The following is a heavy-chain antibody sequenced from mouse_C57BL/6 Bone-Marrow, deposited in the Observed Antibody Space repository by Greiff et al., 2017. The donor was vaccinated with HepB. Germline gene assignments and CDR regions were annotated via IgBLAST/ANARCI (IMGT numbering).Heavy chain of an antibody. Sequence: VQLQQPGAELVKPGASVKMSCKASGYTFTSYWITWVKQRPGQGLEWIGDIYPGSGSTNYNEKFKSKATLTVDTSSSTAYMQLSSLTSEDSAVYYCARLEAQAPYAMDYWGQGTSVTVSS. CDR1: GYTFTSYW. D-gene: IGHD3-2*02. J-gene: IGHJ4*01. CDR2: IYPGSGST. CDR3: ARLEAQAPYAMDY. V-gene: IGHV1-55*01.